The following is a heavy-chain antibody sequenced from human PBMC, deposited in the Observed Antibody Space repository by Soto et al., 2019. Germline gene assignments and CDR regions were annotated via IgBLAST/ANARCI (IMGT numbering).Heavy chain of an antibody. CDR2: IYYSGST. D-gene: IGHD1-26*01. J-gene: IGHJ4*02. CDR1: GGSISSSSYY. V-gene: IGHV4-39*01. Sequence: QLQLQESGPGLVKPSETLSLTCTVSGGSISSSSYYWGWIRQPPGKGLEWIGSIYYSGSTYYNPSLKRRVTISVDTSKNQFSLKLSSVTAADTAVYYCARREIGYYFDYWGQGTLVTVSS. CDR3: ARREIGYYFDY.